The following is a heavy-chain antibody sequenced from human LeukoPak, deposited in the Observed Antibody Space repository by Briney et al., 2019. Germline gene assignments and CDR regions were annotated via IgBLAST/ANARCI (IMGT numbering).Heavy chain of an antibody. D-gene: IGHD4-17*01. CDR1: GYSFTTHW. J-gene: IGHJ4*02. Sequence: GESLKISCEGSGYSFTTHWLAWVRPMPGKGLEWMGIIYPGDSDTRYSPSFQGQVTMSADKSINTAYLQWSSLEASDTAMYYCARGAYGDYVLDYWVQGTLVTVSS. V-gene: IGHV5-51*01. CDR2: IYPGDSDT. CDR3: ARGAYGDYVLDY.